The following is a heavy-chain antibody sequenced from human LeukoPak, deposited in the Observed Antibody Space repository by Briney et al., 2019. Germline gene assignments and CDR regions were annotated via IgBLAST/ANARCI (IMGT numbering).Heavy chain of an antibody. CDR2: IYHSGST. CDR1: GYSISSGYY. D-gene: IGHD3-10*01. J-gene: IGHJ4*02. V-gene: IGHV4-38-2*01. CDR3: ARTHYYGSGAVDY. Sequence: PSETLSLTCAVSGYSISSGYYWGWIRPPPGKGLEWIGSIYHSGSTYYNPSLKSRVTISVDTSKNRFSLKLSSVTAADTAVYYCARTHYYGSGAVDYWGQGTLVTVSS.